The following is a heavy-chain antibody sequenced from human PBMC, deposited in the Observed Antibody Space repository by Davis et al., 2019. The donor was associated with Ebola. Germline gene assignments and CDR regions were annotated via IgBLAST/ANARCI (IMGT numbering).Heavy chain of an antibody. CDR1: GFTFSNYV. J-gene: IGHJ4*02. CDR3: ARQRSRSYSLDY. Sequence: PGGSLRLSCAASGFTFSNYVLSWVRQAPGKGLEWVSAISGSGGSTFYEDSVKGRFTISRDISKNTLYLQMNSLRAEDTAVYYCARQRSRSYSLDYWGQGTLVTVSS. CDR2: ISGSGGST. D-gene: IGHD1-26*01. V-gene: IGHV3-23*01.